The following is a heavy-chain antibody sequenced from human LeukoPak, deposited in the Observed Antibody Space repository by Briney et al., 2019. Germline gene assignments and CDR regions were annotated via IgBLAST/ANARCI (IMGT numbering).Heavy chain of an antibody. CDR3: ARLLLGMFDY. V-gene: IGHV1-69*01. D-gene: IGHD2-21*02. J-gene: IGHJ4*02. CDR2: IIPIFGTA. CDR1: GGTFSSYA. Sequence: ASVKVSCKASGGTFSSYAISWVRQAPGQGLEWMGGIIPIFGTANYAQKFQGRVTITADESTSTAYMGLSSLRSEDTAVYYCARLLLGMFDYWGQGTLVTVSS.